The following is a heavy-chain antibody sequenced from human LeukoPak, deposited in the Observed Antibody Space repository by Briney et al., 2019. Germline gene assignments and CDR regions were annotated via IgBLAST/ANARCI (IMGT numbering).Heavy chain of an antibody. CDR2: ISAYNGNT. Sequence: GASVKVSCKASGYTFTSYGISWVRRAPGQGLEWMGWISAYNGNTNYAQKLQGRVTMTTDTSTSTAYMELRSLGSDDTAVYYCARLLIAVAGPAVSDYYYYMDVWGKGTTVTVSS. CDR3: ARLLIAVAGPAVSDYYYYMDV. V-gene: IGHV1-18*01. CDR1: GYTFTSYG. J-gene: IGHJ6*03. D-gene: IGHD6-19*01.